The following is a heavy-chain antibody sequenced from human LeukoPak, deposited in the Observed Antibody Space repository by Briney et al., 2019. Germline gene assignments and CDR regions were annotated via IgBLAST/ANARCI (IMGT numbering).Heavy chain of an antibody. CDR2: INPSGGST. J-gene: IGHJ3*02. V-gene: IGHV1-46*01. Sequence: GASVKVSCKASGYTFTSYYMHWVRQAPGQGLEWMGIINPSGGSTSYAQKFQGSVTMTRDTSTSTVYMELSSLRSEDTAVYYCARDRVVPAAPATAGAFDIWGQGTMVTVSS. CDR1: GYTFTSYY. D-gene: IGHD2-2*01. CDR3: ARDRVVPAAPATAGAFDI.